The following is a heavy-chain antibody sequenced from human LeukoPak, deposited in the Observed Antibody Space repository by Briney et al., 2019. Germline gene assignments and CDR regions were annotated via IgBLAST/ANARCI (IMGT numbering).Heavy chain of an antibody. J-gene: IGHJ4*02. CDR2: ISGSGGNT. Sequence: GGSLRLSCAASGFNFDDYTMHWVRQAPGKGLEWVSGISGSGGNTYYANSVKGRFTISRDNSKNTLYLQMNSLRAEDTAVYYCAKTGGGKGDYWGQGTLVTVSS. D-gene: IGHD4-23*01. V-gene: IGHV3-23*01. CDR1: GFNFDDYT. CDR3: AKTGGGKGDY.